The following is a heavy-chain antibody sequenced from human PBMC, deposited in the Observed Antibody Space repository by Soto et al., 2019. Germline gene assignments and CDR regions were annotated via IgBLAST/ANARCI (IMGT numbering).Heavy chain of an antibody. J-gene: IGHJ6*04. V-gene: IGHV4-59*01. Sequence: SETLSLTCTVSGGSISSYYWSWIRQPPGKGLEWIGYIYYSGSTNYNPSLKSRVTISVDTSKNQFSLKLSSVTAADTAVYYCASSAAMVPYYYYYGMDVWGKGTTVTVSS. CDR1: GGSISSYY. CDR3: ASSAAMVPYYYYYGMDV. CDR2: IYYSGST. D-gene: IGHD5-18*01.